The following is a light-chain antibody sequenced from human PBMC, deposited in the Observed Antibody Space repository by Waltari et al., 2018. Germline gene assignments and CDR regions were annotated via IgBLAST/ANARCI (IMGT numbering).Light chain of an antibody. CDR2: GAS. Sequence: ELMLTQSPCTLSLSPGERATIPCRASQRIIRSLAWYQHKPGQAPRLLIYGASSRATGIPDRFSGSGSGTDFSLTISRLQPEDFAVYYCQHYVRLPATFGQGTKVDIK. CDR1: QRIIRS. V-gene: IGKV3-20*01. CDR3: QHYVRLPAT. J-gene: IGKJ1*01.